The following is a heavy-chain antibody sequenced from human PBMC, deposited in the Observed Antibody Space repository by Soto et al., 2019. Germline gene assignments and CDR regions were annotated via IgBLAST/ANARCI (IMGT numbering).Heavy chain of an antibody. CDR3: ARSDSSSWYVYYFDY. CDR2: IYHSGST. D-gene: IGHD6-13*01. CDR1: GGSISSSNW. J-gene: IGHJ4*02. V-gene: IGHV4-4*02. Sequence: LSLTCAVSGGSISSSNWWSWVRQPPGKGLEWIGEIYHSGSTNYNPSLKSRVTISVDKSKNQFSLKLSSVTAADTAVYYCARSDSSSWYVYYFDYWGQGTLVTVSS.